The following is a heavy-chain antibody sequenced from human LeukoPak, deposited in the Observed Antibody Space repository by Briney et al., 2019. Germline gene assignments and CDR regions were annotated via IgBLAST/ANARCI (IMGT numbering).Heavy chain of an antibody. D-gene: IGHD2-2*01. CDR2: ISAYNGNT. CDR1: GYTFTSYG. Sequence: ASVKVSCKASGYTFTSYGISWVRQAPGQGLEWMGWISAYNGNTDYAQKLQGRVTMTRDTSISTAYMELSRLRSDDTAVYYCARDCSSTSCYYFDYWGQGTLVTVSS. CDR3: ARDCSSTSCYYFDY. V-gene: IGHV1-18*01. J-gene: IGHJ4*02.